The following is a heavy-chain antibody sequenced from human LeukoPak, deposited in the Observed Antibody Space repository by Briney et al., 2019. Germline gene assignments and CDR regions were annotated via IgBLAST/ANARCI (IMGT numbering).Heavy chain of an antibody. CDR3: ARDRGPAAAIFDY. Sequence: PSETLSLTCAVYGGSFSGYYWSWIRQPAGKGLEWIGRIYTSGSTNYNPSLKSRVTISVDTSKNQFSLKLSSVTAADTAVYYCARDRGPAAAIFDYWGQGTLVTVSS. D-gene: IGHD2-2*01. CDR2: IYTSGST. CDR1: GGSFSGYY. V-gene: IGHV4-4*07. J-gene: IGHJ4*02.